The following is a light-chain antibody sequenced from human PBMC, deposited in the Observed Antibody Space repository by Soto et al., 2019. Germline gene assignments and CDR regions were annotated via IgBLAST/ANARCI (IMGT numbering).Light chain of an antibody. CDR1: QDISTH. CDR2: AAS. Sequence: QVPQAPSTLPTSPAHRVTITCRASQDISTHLAWFAQKPGRDPQLLIYAASTLHRGVPSRFSGSGSGTNFTLTISSLQPEDFATYYCQHLNTYPITFGPGTRLEIK. J-gene: IGKJ5*01. V-gene: IGKV1-9*01. CDR3: QHLNTYPIT.